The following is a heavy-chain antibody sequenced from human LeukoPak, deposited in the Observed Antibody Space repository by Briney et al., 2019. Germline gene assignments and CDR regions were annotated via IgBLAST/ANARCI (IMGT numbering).Heavy chain of an antibody. J-gene: IGHJ3*02. CDR2: IYYSGST. V-gene: IGHV4-59*08. D-gene: IGHD2-15*01. Sequence: PSGTLSLTCTVSGGSISSYYWSWIRQPPGKGLEWIEYIYYSGSTKYNSSLKSRVTISVDTSKNQFSLKLSSVTAADTAVYYCARHVGYCSGRSCYGVAFDIWGQGTMVTVSS. CDR3: ARHVGYCSGRSCYGVAFDI. CDR1: GGSISSYY.